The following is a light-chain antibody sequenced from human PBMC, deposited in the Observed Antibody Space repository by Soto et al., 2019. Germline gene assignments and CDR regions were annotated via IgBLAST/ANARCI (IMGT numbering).Light chain of an antibody. CDR2: DVS. V-gene: IGLV2-14*03. Sequence: QSVLTQPASVSGSPGQSITISCTGTSSDVGGYNYVSWYQHHPGKAPKLMIFDVSNRPSGVSNRFSGSKSGNTASLTISGLQPEDEADYYCSSYTTGNTRQIVFGPVTEVTVL. CDR3: SSYTTGNTRQIV. CDR1: SSDVGGYNY. J-gene: IGLJ1*01.